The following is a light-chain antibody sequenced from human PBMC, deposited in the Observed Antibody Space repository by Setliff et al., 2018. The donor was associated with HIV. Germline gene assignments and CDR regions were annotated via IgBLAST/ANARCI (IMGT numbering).Light chain of an antibody. CDR3: QQYGSSPRT. CDR1: QSVSSNY. CDR2: AAS. Sequence: EIVLTQSPGTLSLSPGERATLSCRASQSVSSNYLAWYQQKPGQAPRLLIYAASSRATGIPDRFSGSGSGTDFTLTISRLEPEGFAVYYCQQYGSSPRTFGQGTKVDIK. J-gene: IGKJ1*01. V-gene: IGKV3-20*01.